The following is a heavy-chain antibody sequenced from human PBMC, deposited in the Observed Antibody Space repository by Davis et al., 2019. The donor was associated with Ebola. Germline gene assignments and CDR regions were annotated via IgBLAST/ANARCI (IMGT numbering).Heavy chain of an antibody. CDR2: IHSRGST. J-gene: IGHJ4*02. CDR3: ARAHSFPMG. CDR1: GESFSGYH. Sequence: PSETLSLTCAVYGESFSGYHWSWIRQPPGKGLEWIGEIHSRGSTNYNPSFESRVTISVDTSKNQFSLKLSSVTAADTAVYYCARAHSFPMGWGQGTLVTVSS. V-gene: IGHV4-34*01. D-gene: IGHD3-16*02.